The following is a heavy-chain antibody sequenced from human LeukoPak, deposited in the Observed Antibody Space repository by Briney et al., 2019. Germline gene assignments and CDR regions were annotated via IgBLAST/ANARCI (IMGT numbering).Heavy chain of an antibody. V-gene: IGHV3-48*01. CDR2: ISGSSATM. CDR3: TRDPKGSGSYYY. J-gene: IGHJ4*02. Sequence: GSLRLSCAASGFTFSSYSMNWVRPAPGKGLEWVSYISGSSATMYYADSVKGRFTISRDNAKNSLYLQMNSLRAEDTAVYYCTRDPKGSGSYYYWGQGTLVTVSS. CDR1: GFTFSSYS. D-gene: IGHD3-10*01.